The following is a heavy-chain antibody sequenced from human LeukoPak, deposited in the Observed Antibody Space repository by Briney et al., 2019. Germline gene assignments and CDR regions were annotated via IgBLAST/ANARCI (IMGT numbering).Heavy chain of an antibody. CDR1: GYTFTSYG. CDR3: ARVESTYYYDSSGYYYY. CDR2: ISAYNGNT. J-gene: IGHJ4*02. D-gene: IGHD3-22*01. V-gene: IGHV1-18*01. Sequence: ASVKVSCKASGYTFTSYGISWVRQAPGQGLEWMGWISAYNGNTNYAQKLQGRVTVTTDTSTSTAYMELRSLRSDDTAVYYCARVESTYYYDSSGYYYYWGQGTLVTVSS.